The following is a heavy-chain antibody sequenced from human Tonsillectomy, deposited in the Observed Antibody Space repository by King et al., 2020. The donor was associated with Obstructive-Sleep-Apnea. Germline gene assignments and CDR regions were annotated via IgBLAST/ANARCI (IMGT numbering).Heavy chain of an antibody. CDR1: GYTFTSYY. J-gene: IGHJ4*02. D-gene: IGHD5-18*01. V-gene: IGHV1-46*01. Sequence: QLVQSGAEVKKPGASVKGSCKASGYTFTSYYMHWVRQAPGQGLEWMVIINPSGGSTSYAQKFQGRVTMTRDTSTSTVYMELGSLRSEDTAVYYCARGEWLNLFDYWVQGTLVTVSS. CDR2: INPSGGST. CDR3: ARGEWLNLFDY.